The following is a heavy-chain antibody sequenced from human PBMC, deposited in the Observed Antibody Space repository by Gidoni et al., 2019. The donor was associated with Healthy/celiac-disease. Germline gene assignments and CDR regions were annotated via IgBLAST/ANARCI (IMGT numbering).Heavy chain of an antibody. J-gene: IGHJ4*02. Sequence: EVQLVEPGGGLVQLGGSLRLSCAASGLTFSSYWMSWFRHDPGKGLEWVANIKQEGSEKYYVDSLKGRFTISRDNAKNSLYLQIHSLRADDTAVYYCANIVVVPAAEQDYFDYWGQGTLVTVSS. CDR3: ANIVVVPAAEQDYFDY. D-gene: IGHD2-2*01. V-gene: IGHV3-7*01. CDR2: IKQEGSEK. CDR1: GLTFSSYW.